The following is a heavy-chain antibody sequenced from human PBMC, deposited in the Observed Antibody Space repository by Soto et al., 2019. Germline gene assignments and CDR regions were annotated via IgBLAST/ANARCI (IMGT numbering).Heavy chain of an antibody. CDR1: GFTFSSYG. V-gene: IGHV3-30*18. J-gene: IGHJ6*02. CDR3: AKGESYYDILTGDYYYYGMDV. Sequence: QVQLVESGGGVVQPGRSLRLSCAASGFTFSSYGRHWVRQAPGKGLERVAVISYDGSNKYYADSVKGRFTISRDNSKNTLYLQMNSLRAEDTAVYYCAKGESYYDILTGDYYYYGMDVWGQGTTVTVSS. CDR2: ISYDGSNK. D-gene: IGHD3-9*01.